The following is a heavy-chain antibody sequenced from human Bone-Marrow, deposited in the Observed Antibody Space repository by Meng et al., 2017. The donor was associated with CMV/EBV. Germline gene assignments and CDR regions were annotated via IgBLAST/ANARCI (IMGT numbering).Heavy chain of an antibody. D-gene: IGHD3-3*01. Sequence: GGSLRLSCAASGFTFSSYSMNWVRQAPGKGLEWVSSISSSSSYIYYADSVKGRFTISRDNAKNSLYLQMNSLRAEDTAVYYCARDRGSWSGYQTYYYYYVMDVWGQGTTVTLSS. J-gene: IGHJ6*02. CDR3: ARDRGSWSGYQTYYYYYVMDV. CDR2: ISSSSSYI. V-gene: IGHV3-21*01. CDR1: GFTFSSYS.